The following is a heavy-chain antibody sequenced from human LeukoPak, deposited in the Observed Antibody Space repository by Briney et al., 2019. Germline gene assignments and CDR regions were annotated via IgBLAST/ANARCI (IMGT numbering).Heavy chain of an antibody. V-gene: IGHV1-2*02. CDR3: AREEVSVISDTCCSGLGY. D-gene: IGHD3-10*01. J-gene: IGHJ4*02. CDR1: GYTFTGFY. CDR2: INPNSGGT. Sequence: ASVKVSCKASGYTFTGFYMHWVRQAPGQGLEWMGWINPNSGGTNYQVRVTMTRDTSINTAYMELSSLRSDDTAVYYCAREEVSVISDTCCSGLGYWGQGTLITVSS.